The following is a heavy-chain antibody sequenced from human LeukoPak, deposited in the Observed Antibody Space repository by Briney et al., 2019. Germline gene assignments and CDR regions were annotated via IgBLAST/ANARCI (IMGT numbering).Heavy chain of an antibody. CDR3: AREPGGYYDSSGFLDD. V-gene: IGHV3-74*01. Sequence: GGSLRLSCATSGFTFSSYWMHWVRQVPGRGLVRVSRINSDGSITDYADSVKGRFTIARDTAQNTLYLQMNSLRVEDTAMYYCAREPGGYYDSSGFLDDWGQGTLVTVSS. CDR1: GFTFSSYW. D-gene: IGHD3-22*01. CDR2: INSDGSIT. J-gene: IGHJ4*02.